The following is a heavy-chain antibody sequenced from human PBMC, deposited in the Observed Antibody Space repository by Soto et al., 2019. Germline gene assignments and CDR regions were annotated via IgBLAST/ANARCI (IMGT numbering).Heavy chain of an antibody. CDR3: ATNRIAAAGIYVYY. J-gene: IGHJ4*02. CDR2: IIPIFGTA. CDR1: GGTFSSYP. V-gene: IGHV1-69*13. D-gene: IGHD6-13*01. Sequence: GALGEVSCKASGGTFSSYPISWVQQAPGEGLEWMGGIIPIFGTANYAQKFQGRVTITADESTSTAYMELSSLRSEGTAGYYCATNRIAAAGIYVYYWGQGTLVTVSS.